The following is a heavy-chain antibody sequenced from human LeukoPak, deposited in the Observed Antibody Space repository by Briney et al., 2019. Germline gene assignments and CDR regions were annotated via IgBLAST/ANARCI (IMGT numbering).Heavy chain of an antibody. CDR2: IRYDGSNK. CDR1: GFTFSSYG. Sequence: GGSLRLSCAASGFTFSSYGLHWVRQAPGKGLEWVAFIRYDGSNKYYADSVKGRFTISRDNSKNTLYLQMNSLRAEDTAVYYCAKDHGIMYYYDSSPPSAFDIWGQGTMVTVSS. V-gene: IGHV3-30*02. D-gene: IGHD3-22*01. CDR3: AKDHGIMYYYDSSPPSAFDI. J-gene: IGHJ3*02.